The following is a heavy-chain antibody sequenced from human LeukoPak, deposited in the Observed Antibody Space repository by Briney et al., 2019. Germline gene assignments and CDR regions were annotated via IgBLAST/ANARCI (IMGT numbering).Heavy chain of an antibody. V-gene: IGHV3-48*03. CDR3: AELGITMIGGV. CDR1: GFTFSSYE. D-gene: IGHD3-10*02. CDR2: ISSSGSTI. J-gene: IGHJ6*04. Sequence: PGGSLRLSCAASGFTFSSYEMNWVRQATGKGLEWGSYISSSGSTIYYADSVKGRFTISRDNAKNSLSLKMNSLRAEDTAVYYCAELGITMIGGVWGKGTTVTISS.